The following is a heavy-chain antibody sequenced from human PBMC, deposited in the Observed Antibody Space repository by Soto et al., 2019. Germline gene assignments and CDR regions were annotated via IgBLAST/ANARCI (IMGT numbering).Heavy chain of an antibody. V-gene: IGHV4-31*03. CDR3: ARGNYGDYVPVYGIDV. CDR1: GGSISSGGYY. J-gene: IGHJ6*02. D-gene: IGHD4-17*01. Sequence: QVQLQESGPGRVKPSQTLSLTCTVSGGSISSGGYYWSWIRQHPGKRLEWIGYIYYSGSPYYNPSPKSRVTISVDTAKNQFSLNLSSFTPADTAVYYYARGNYGDYVPVYGIDVWCQRTTVTVSS. CDR2: IYYSGSP.